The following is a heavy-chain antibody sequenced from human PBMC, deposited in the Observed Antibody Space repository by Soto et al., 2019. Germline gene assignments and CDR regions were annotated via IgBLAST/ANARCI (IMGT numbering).Heavy chain of an antibody. Sequence: PGGSLRLSCAASGFTFSNSWMNWVRQAPGKGLEWVANIKEDGTAKYYLDSVKGRFTVSRDNVKNSLYLQMNSLRAEDTAMYYCATDRSYSTFDYWGQGTLVTVSS. CDR3: ATDRSYSTFDY. CDR1: GFTFSNSW. D-gene: IGHD3-10*01. V-gene: IGHV3-7*01. J-gene: IGHJ4*02. CDR2: IKEDGTAK.